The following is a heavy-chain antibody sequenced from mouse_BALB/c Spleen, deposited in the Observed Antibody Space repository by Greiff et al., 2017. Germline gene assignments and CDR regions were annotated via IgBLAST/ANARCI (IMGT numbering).Heavy chain of an antibody. J-gene: IGHJ4*01. V-gene: IGHV5-6-5*01. CDR2: ISSGGST. Sequence: EVKLVESGGGLVKPGGSLKLSCAASGFTFSSYAMSWVRQTPEKRLEWVASISSGGSTYYPDSVKGRFTISRDNARNILYLQMSSLRSEDTAMYYCARSLGDYYAMDYWGQGTSVTVSS. CDR3: ARSLGDYYAMDY. CDR1: GFTFSSYA.